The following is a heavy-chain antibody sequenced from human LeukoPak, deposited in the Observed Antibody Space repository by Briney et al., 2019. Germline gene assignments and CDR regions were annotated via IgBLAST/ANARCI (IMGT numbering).Heavy chain of an antibody. J-gene: IGHJ4*02. CDR2: ISPDNNYI. Sequence: PGGSLRLSCAASGFTFSTYTMNWVRQAPGTGLEWLSSISPDNNYIFYADSVRGRFTISRDNAKASLYLQMNSLGAEDTATYYCATNLFCASASCLWGPGTLVTVSS. CDR1: GFTFSTYT. CDR3: ATNLFCASASCL. D-gene: IGHD2-2*01. V-gene: IGHV3-21*01.